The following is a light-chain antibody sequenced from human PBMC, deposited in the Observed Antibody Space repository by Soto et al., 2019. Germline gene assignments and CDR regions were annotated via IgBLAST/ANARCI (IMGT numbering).Light chain of an antibody. CDR3: QQHSRSIT. CDR2: GAS. Sequence: VFSQSPCTVSLSPGERATLSCRASQSVNNNYLAWYQQKPGQSPRLLIYGASIRATAIPDRFSGSGSGTDFTLTISRLEPEDSAVYYCQQHSRSITFGGGTKVDI. J-gene: IGKJ4*01. CDR1: QSVNNNY. V-gene: IGKV3-20*01.